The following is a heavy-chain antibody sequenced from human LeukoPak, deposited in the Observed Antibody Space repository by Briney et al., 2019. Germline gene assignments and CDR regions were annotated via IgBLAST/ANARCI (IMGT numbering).Heavy chain of an antibody. V-gene: IGHV3-23*01. CDR1: GFTFSSYA. CDR2: ISGSGGST. Sequence: GGSLRLSCAASGFTFSSYAMSWVRQAPGKGLGWVSAISGSGGSTYYADSVKGRFTISRDNSKNTLYLQMNSLRAEDTAVYYCAKDEMSSGCYYWGQGTLVTVSS. CDR3: AKDEMSSGCYY. J-gene: IGHJ4*02. D-gene: IGHD6-19*01.